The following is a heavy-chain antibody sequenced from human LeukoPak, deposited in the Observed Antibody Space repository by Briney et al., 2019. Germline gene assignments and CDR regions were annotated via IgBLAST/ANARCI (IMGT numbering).Heavy chain of an antibody. Sequence: SETLSLTCTVSGGSISSYYWSWIRQPPGKGLEWIGYIYYSGSTNYNPSLKSRVTISVDTSKNQFSLKLSSVTAADTAVYYCARGPCSSTSCYVYVDYWGQGTLVTVSS. V-gene: IGHV4-59*01. D-gene: IGHD2-2*01. J-gene: IGHJ4*02. CDR3: ARGPCSSTSCYVYVDY. CDR1: GGSISSYY. CDR2: IYYSGST.